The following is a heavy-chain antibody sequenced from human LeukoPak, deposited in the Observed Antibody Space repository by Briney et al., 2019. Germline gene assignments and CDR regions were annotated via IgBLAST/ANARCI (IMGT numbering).Heavy chain of an antibody. D-gene: IGHD2-15*01. CDR3: ARNKDTVTASATFYAFDI. V-gene: IGHV1-2*02. Sequence: ASVKVSCKASGYTFTDHYIHWVRQAPGQGLEWMGWINPNSGDTNYAQKFQGRVTMTRDSSVSTAYMELNRLRSDDTAVYFCARNKDTVTASATFYAFDIWGQGTIITVSS. CDR2: INPNSGDT. CDR1: GYTFTDHY. J-gene: IGHJ3*02.